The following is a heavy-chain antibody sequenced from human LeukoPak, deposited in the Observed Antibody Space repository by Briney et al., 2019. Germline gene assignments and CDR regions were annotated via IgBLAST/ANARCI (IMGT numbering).Heavy chain of an antibody. Sequence: GGSLRLSCAASGFTFSSYTMHWVRQAPGKRLQSVSAITSNGGYTHYADSVKGRFTISRDNSGNALFLQMGGLRIEDMAVYYCARVKMGATVSDYYYYYMDVWGKGTRVTVSS. CDR3: ARVKMGATVSDYYYYYMDV. CDR2: ITSNGGYT. V-gene: IGHV3-64*02. CDR1: GFTFSSYT. D-gene: IGHD1-26*01. J-gene: IGHJ6*03.